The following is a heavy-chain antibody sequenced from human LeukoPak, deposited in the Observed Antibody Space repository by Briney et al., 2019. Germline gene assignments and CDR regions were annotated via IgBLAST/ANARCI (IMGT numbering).Heavy chain of an antibody. CDR1: GFTFSSYW. Sequence: GGSLRLSCAASGFTFSSYWMHWVRQAPGKGLVWVSRINTDGSSTSYADSVKGRFTISRDNAKNTLYLQMKSLRAEDTALYYCARDLGAYYDSSDNWFAPWGKGTLVTVPS. D-gene: IGHD3-22*01. J-gene: IGHJ5*02. V-gene: IGHV3-74*01. CDR2: INTDGSST. CDR3: ARDLGAYYDSSDNWFAP.